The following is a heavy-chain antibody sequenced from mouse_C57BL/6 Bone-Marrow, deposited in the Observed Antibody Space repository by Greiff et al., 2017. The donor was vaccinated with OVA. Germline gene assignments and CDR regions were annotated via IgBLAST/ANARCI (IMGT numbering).Heavy chain of an antibody. CDR2: INPSSGYT. J-gene: IGHJ4*01. D-gene: IGHD4-1*01. CDR1: GYTFTSYW. V-gene: IGHV1-7*01. Sequence: VQLQQSGAELAKPGASVKLSCKASGYTFTSYWMHWVKQRPGQGLEWIGYINPSSGYTKYNQKFKDKAPLTADKSSSTAYMQLSSLTYEDSAVYYCARYPGTRAMDYWGQGTSVTVSS. CDR3: ARYPGTRAMDY.